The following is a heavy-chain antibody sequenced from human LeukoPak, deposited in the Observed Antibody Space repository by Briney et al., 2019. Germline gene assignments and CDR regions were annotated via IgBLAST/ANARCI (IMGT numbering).Heavy chain of an antibody. CDR3: ASLGIVVVTAIRWFDP. CDR2: ISYDGSNK. CDR1: GFTFSSYA. V-gene: IGHV3-30-3*01. J-gene: IGHJ5*02. D-gene: IGHD2-21*02. Sequence: GRSLRLSCAASGFTFSSYAMHWVRQAPGKGLEWVAVISYDGSNKYYADPVKGRFTISRDNSKNTLYLQMNSLRAEDTAVYYCASLGIVVVTAIRWFDPWGQGTLVTVSS.